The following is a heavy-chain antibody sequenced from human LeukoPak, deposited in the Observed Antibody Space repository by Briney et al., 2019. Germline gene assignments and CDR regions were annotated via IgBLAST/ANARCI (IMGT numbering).Heavy chain of an antibody. Sequence: SETLSLTCTVSGGSISSSSYYWGWIRQPPGKGLEWIGSIYYSGSTYYNPSLKSRVTISVDTSKNQFSLKLSSVTAADTAVYYCARDSIAAAAPWGQGTLVTVSS. V-gene: IGHV4-39*07. J-gene: IGHJ5*02. CDR1: GGSISSSSYY. CDR3: ARDSIAAAAP. CDR2: IYYSGST. D-gene: IGHD6-13*01.